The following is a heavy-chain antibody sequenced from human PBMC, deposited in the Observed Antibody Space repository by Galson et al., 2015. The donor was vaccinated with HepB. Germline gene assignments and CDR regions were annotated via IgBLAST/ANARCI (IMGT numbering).Heavy chain of an antibody. Sequence: SLRLSCAASGFTFSSYSMNWVRQAPGKGLEWVSYVSSSSSTIYYADSVKGRFTISRDNAKNSLYLQMNSLRDEDTAVYYCARDYGYCSSTSCYTFDYWGQGTLVTVSS. CDR1: GFTFSSYS. J-gene: IGHJ4*02. V-gene: IGHV3-48*02. CDR3: ARDYGYCSSTSCYTFDY. CDR2: VSSSSSTI. D-gene: IGHD2-2*01.